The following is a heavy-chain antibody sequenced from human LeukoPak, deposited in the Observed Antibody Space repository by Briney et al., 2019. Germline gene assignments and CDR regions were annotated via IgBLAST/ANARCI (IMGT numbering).Heavy chain of an antibody. V-gene: IGHV3-30-3*02. CDR3: AKFAITMIVVVSTFDY. CDR2: ISYDGSNK. Sequence: GGSLRLSCAASGFTFSSYAMHWVRQAPGKGLEWVAVISYDGSNKYYADSVKDRSTISRENSKNTLYLQMNSLSAEDTAVYYCAKFAITMIVVVSTFDYWGQGTLVTVSS. D-gene: IGHD3-22*01. CDR1: GFTFSSYA. J-gene: IGHJ4*02.